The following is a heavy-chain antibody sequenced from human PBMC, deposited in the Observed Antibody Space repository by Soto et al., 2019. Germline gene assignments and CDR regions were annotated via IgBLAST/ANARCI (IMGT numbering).Heavy chain of an antibody. Sequence: ASVKVSCKASGGTFSSYAISWVRQAPGQGLEWMGGIIPIFGTANYAQKFQGRVTITADESTSTAYMELSSLRSEDTAVYYCARNYGSGSVPNDRTLNHNGFDTWGQGTLVTVSS. CDR1: GGTFSSYA. J-gene: IGHJ5*02. CDR2: IIPIFGTA. D-gene: IGHD3-10*01. V-gene: IGHV1-69*13. CDR3: ARNYGSGSVPNDRTLNHNGFDT.